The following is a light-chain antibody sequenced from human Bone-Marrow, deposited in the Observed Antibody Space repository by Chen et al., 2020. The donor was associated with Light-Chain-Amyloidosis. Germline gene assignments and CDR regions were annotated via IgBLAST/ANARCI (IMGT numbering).Light chain of an antibody. CDR2: DAS. V-gene: IGKV1-5*01. CDR3: QQYNSYSLFT. J-gene: IGKJ3*01. CDR1: QSISSW. Sequence: DIQTTQSPSTRSASVGDRVTLTCTASQSISSWLAWYQQKPGKAPKLLIYDASSLESGVPSRFSGSGSGTEFTLTISSLQPDDFATYYCQQYNSYSLFTFGPGTKVDIK.